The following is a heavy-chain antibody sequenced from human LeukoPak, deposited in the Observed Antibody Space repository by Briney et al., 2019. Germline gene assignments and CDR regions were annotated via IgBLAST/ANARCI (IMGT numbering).Heavy chain of an antibody. CDR3: ANPIARYYYYGMDV. D-gene: IGHD6-13*01. CDR2: ISYDGSNK. V-gene: IGHV3-30*18. CDR1: GFTFSSYG. J-gene: IGHJ6*02. Sequence: GGSLRLSCAASGFTFSSYGMHWVRQAPGKGLEWVAVISYDGSNKYYADSVKGRFTISRDNSKNTLYLQMNSLRAEDTAVYYCANPIARYYYYGMDVWGQGTTVTVSS.